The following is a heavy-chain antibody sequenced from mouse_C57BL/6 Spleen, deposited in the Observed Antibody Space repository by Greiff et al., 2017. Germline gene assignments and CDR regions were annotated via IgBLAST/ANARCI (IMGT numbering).Heavy chain of an antibody. Sequence: EVNVVESGGGLVQPGESLKLSCESNEYEFPSHDMSWVRKTPEKRLELVAAINSDGGSTYYPDTMERRFIISRDNTKKTLYLQMSSLRSEDTALYYCARQRDDHGGFAYWGQGTLVTVSA. J-gene: IGHJ3*01. CDR1: EYEFPSHD. D-gene: IGHD2-4*01. CDR2: INSDGGST. CDR3: ARQRDDHGGFAY. V-gene: IGHV5-2*01.